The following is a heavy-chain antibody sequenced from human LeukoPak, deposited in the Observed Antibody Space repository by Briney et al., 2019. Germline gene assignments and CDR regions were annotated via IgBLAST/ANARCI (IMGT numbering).Heavy chain of an antibody. Sequence: GASVRVSCKASGYSFTGYYMNWVRQAPGQGLEWVGWINPNSGDTSYGQKFQGRVTLTRDTSISTAYMELSRLTSDDTAVYYCAREVGASPADDWGQGTLVTVSS. J-gene: IGHJ4*02. D-gene: IGHD1-26*01. CDR3: AREVGASPADD. CDR1: GYSFTGYY. CDR2: INPNSGDT. V-gene: IGHV1-2*02.